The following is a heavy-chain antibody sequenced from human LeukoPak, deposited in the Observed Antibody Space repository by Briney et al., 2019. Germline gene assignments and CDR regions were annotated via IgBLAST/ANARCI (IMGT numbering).Heavy chain of an antibody. J-gene: IGHJ4*02. CDR2: IIPIFGTA. CDR1: GGTFSSYA. V-gene: IGHV1-69*05. CDR3: ARDREQWAFDY. Sequence: SVKVSCKASGGTFSSYAISLVRQAPGRGLEWMGRIIPIFGTANYAQKFQGRLTITTDESTSTAYMEQSSLRSEDTAVYYCARDREQWAFDYWGQGTLVTVSS. D-gene: IGHD6-19*01.